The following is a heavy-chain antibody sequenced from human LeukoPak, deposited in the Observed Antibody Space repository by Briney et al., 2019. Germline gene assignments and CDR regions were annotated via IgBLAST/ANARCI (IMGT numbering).Heavy chain of an antibody. V-gene: IGHV3-23*01. Sequence: GGSLRLSCEASGFTFGSHAMYWVRQAPGKGLEWVAGIFRSGGSPHYADSVKGRFTISRDNPRNTVYLQINSLRDDDTAVYYCGKTTVGYSSGQKPAWPVDFWGQGTLVTVSS. CDR1: GFTFGSHA. J-gene: IGHJ4*02. CDR2: IFRSGGSP. D-gene: IGHD5-18*01. CDR3: GKTTVGYSSGQKPAWPVDF.